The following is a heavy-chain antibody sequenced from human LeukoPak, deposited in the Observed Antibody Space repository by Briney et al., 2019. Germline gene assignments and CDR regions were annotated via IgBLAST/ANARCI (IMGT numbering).Heavy chain of an antibody. V-gene: IGHV3-23*01. J-gene: IGHJ2*01. CDR2: ISGSGGST. D-gene: IGHD6-13*01. Sequence: PGGSLRLSCAASGFTFSSYAMSWVRKAPGKGLEWVSAISGSGGSTYYADSVKGRFTISRDNSKNTLYLQMNSLRAEDTAVYYCAKATGIAAAEDWYFDLWGRGTLVTVSS. CDR1: GFTFSSYA. CDR3: AKATGIAAAEDWYFDL.